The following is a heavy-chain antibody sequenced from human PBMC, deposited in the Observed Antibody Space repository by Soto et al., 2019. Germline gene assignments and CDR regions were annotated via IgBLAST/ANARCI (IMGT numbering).Heavy chain of an antibody. CDR3: ARDLYCSGGSCYSLLSSYYYYYYGMDV. CDR2: TYYRSKWYN. V-gene: IGHV6-1*01. Sequence: SQTLSLTCAISGDSVSSNSAAWNWIRQSPSRSLEWLGRTYYRSKWYNDYAVSVKSRITINPDTSKNQFSLQLNSVTPEDTAVYYCARDLYCSGGSCYSLLSSYYYYYYGMDVWGQGTTVTVSS. CDR1: GDSVSSNSAA. D-gene: IGHD2-15*01. J-gene: IGHJ6*02.